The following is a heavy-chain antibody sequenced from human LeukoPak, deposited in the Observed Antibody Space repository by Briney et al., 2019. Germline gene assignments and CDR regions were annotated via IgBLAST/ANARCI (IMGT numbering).Heavy chain of an antibody. J-gene: IGHJ4*02. Sequence: SETLSLTCTVSGGSINSYYWGWVRQAAGKGLEWIGRTYTTGTTYYSPSLKSRLTMSVDTSKNQFSLNLRSVTAADTALYYCGRQGYTAAYYFLDYWSQGTLVTVSS. V-gene: IGHV4-4*07. CDR1: GGSINSYY. CDR3: GRQGYTAAYYFLDY. CDR2: TYTTGTT. D-gene: IGHD1-26*01.